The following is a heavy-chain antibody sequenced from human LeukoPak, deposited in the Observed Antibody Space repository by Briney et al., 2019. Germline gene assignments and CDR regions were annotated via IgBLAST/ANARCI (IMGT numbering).Heavy chain of an antibody. V-gene: IGHV3-23*01. CDR1: GFTFSSYA. J-gene: IGHJ4*02. CDR3: ANPAGYTSSWYNY. D-gene: IGHD6-13*01. Sequence: GGSLRLSCAASGFTFSSYAMSWVRQAPGKGLEWVSAISGSGGSTYYADSVKGRFTISRDNSKNTLYLQMNNLRAEDTALYYCANPAGYTSSWYNYWGQGTLVTVSS. CDR2: ISGSGGST.